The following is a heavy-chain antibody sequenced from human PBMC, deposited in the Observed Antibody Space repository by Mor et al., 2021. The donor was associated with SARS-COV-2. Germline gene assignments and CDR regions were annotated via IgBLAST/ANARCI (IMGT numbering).Heavy chain of an antibody. D-gene: IGHD1-26*01. J-gene: IGHJ1*01. V-gene: IGHV1-46*01. Sequence: GIMNAGGGSTSFAQRFQGRVSMTRDTSTNTVSLEMGSLTSDDTAVYYCAMTVGVVFSYPVDFWGQGTLVSVSS. CDR3: AMTVGVVFSYPVDF. CDR2: MNAGGGST.